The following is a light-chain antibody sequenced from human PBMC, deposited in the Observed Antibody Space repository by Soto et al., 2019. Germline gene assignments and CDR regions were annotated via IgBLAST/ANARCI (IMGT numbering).Light chain of an antibody. CDR2: DAS. J-gene: IGKJ5*01. V-gene: IGKV3-11*01. CDR1: HSVTTH. Sequence: EIVLTQSPDTLSLSPGERATLSCWASHSVTTHLAWFHQRPGQTPRLLIYDASTRAPGLPARFTGRGSGADFPPTISSLEPEDFAVYCCQQRSDSITFGQGTRLEIK. CDR3: QQRSDSIT.